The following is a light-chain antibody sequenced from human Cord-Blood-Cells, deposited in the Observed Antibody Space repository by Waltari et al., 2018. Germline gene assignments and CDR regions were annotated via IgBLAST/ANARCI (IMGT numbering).Light chain of an antibody. V-gene: IGKV1-33*01. CDR1: QDIRNY. Sequence: DIQMTQSRSSLSASVGDRVTITCQASQDIRNYLNWSKQKPGKAPKPLIYDASNLETGVPSRFSGSGSGTDFTFTISNLQPEDIATYYCQQYDNLSLTFGGGTKVEIK. CDR3: QQYDNLSLT. J-gene: IGKJ4*01. CDR2: DAS.